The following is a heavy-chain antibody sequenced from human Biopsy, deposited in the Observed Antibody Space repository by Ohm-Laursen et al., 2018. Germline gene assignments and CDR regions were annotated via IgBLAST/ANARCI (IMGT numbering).Heavy chain of an antibody. J-gene: IGHJ4*02. Sequence: SLRLSCAASGFTFSSCAMTWFRQAPGKGLEWVSTTSGNSDIIYDTDSVKDRFTISRDNSKNTLYLQMNSLRADDTAVYYCALAAAQTVTHFDYWGQGTLVTVSS. CDR3: ALAAAQTVTHFDY. CDR2: TSGNSDII. D-gene: IGHD4-17*01. V-gene: IGHV3-23*01. CDR1: GFTFSSCA.